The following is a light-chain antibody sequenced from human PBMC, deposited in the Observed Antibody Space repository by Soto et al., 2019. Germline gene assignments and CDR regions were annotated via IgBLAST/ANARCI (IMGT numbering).Light chain of an antibody. Sequence: SYELTQPPSVSVAPGQTATITCGGDNIGSKGVHWYQQKPGQAPVLVVYDDSDRPSGIPERFSGSNSGNTATLTISKVEAGDEADYYCQVWDSSTDHNYVFGTGTKVTVL. CDR3: QVWDSSTDHNYV. V-gene: IGLV3-21*02. J-gene: IGLJ1*01. CDR2: DDS. CDR1: NIGSKG.